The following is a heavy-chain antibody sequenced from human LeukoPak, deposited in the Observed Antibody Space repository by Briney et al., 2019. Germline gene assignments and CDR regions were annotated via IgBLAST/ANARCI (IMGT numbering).Heavy chain of an antibody. V-gene: IGHV3-23*01. CDR3: AKVQGQVIGYYFDY. D-gene: IGHD3/OR15-3a*01. J-gene: IGHJ4*02. CDR1: GFTFSVHA. Sequence: GGSLRLSCAASGFTFSVHAMGWVRQAPGKGLEWVSAISASSDGKYYADSVKGRFTISRDTSKNTLYLQMNSLRAEDTAVYYCAKVQGQVIGYYFDYWGRGTLVTVSS. CDR2: ISASSDGK.